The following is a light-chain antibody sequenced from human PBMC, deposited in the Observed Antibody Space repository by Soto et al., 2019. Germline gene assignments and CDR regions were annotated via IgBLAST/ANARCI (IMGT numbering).Light chain of an antibody. CDR3: ATWDDDLNAAV. V-gene: IGLV1-40*01. CDR2: IND. J-gene: IGLJ7*01. Sequence: QSVLTQPPSVSGAPGQRVTISCTGSSSNIGAGSDVHWYQQLPGEAPKLLIYINDQRPSGVPGRFSASTSGTSASLAISGLQSDDEADYYCATWDDDLNAAVFGGGTQLTVL. CDR1: SSNIGAGSD.